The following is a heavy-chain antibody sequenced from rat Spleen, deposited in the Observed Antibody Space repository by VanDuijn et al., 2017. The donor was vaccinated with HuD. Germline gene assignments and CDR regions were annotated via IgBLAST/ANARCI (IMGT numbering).Heavy chain of an antibody. Sequence: EVQLVESGGGLVQPGESLKLSCVASGFNFNDYWMGWVRQAPGKGLEWIGEINKDSRTIKYNPSLKEKFTVSRDNDQNTLYLQMSKVGSEDTASYYCVREDLGVNYWGQGVMVTVSS. CDR3: VREDLGVNY. CDR2: INKDSRTI. J-gene: IGHJ2*01. D-gene: IGHD1-7*01. CDR1: GFNFNDYW. V-gene: IGHV4-2*01.